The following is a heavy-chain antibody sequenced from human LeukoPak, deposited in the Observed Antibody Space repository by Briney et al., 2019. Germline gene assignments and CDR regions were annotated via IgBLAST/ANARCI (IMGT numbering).Heavy chain of an antibody. CDR2: IIPTFGTA. D-gene: IGHD2-15*01. V-gene: IGHV1-69*05. Sequence: GASVKVSCKASGGTFISNAISWVRQAPGQGLEWMGGIIPTFGTASYAQKFQGRVTITTDESTSTAYMELSSLRSEDTAVYYCARVQTRYCSGGSCYFPDFDYWGQGTLVTVSS. J-gene: IGHJ4*02. CDR1: GGTFISNA. CDR3: ARVQTRYCSGGSCYFPDFDY.